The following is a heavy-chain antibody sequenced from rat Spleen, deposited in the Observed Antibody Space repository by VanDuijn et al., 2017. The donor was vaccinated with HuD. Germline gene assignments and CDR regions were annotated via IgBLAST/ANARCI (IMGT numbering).Heavy chain of an antibody. CDR2: ISYGDRSGHSST. CDR3: ARRHYGYTDYFDY. J-gene: IGHJ2*01. V-gene: IGHV5-29*01. D-gene: IGHD1-6*01. CDR1: GFTFSDYG. Sequence: EVQMVESGGGLVQPGRSLKLSCAASGFTFSDYGMAWFRQGPTKGLEWVATISYGDRSGHSSTYYRDSVKGRFTISRDNAKSTLSLQMDSLRSEDTATYYCARRHYGYTDYFDYWGQGVMVTVSS.